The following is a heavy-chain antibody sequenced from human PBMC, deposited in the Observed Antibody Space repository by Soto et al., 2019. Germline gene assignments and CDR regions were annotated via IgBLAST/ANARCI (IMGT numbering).Heavy chain of an antibody. CDR1: GFTFSSYS. CDR2: ISSRSTYI. D-gene: IGHD3-22*01. CDR3: ARAPESSYYYDTSGPDY. J-gene: IGHJ4*02. V-gene: IGHV3-21*01. Sequence: PGGSLRLSCAASGFTFSSYSMNWVRQAPGKGLEWVSSISSRSTYIYYADSVKGRFTISRDNAKNSLYLQMHSLRAEDTAVYYCARAPESSYYYDTSGPDYWGQGTLVTVSS.